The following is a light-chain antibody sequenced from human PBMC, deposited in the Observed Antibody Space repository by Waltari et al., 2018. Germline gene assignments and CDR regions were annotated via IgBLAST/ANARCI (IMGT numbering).Light chain of an antibody. CDR1: QTVRSY. V-gene: IGKV1-39*01. CDR2: AAS. Sequence: EIQMTQSPSSLSASVGDRATITCRASQTVRSYLNWYQQKPGKAPQLLVAAASRLQSGVPSRFSGSGSGTDFTLTISSLQPEDFATYYCQQSYGSPLTFGGGTRVEIK. CDR3: QQSYGSPLT. J-gene: IGKJ4*01.